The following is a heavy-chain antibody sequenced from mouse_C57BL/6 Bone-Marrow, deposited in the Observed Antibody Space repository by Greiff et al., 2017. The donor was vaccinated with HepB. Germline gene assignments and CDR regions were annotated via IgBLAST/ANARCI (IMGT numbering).Heavy chain of an antibody. V-gene: IGHV1-82*01. Sequence: QLQQSGPELVKPGASVKISCKASGYAFSSSWMNWVKQRPGKGLEWIGRIYPGDGDTNYNGKFKGKATLTADKSSSTAYMQLSSLTSEDSAVYFCVRRYYFDYWGQGTTLTVSS. CDR3: VRRYYFDY. J-gene: IGHJ2*01. CDR1: GYAFSSSW. CDR2: IYPGDGDT.